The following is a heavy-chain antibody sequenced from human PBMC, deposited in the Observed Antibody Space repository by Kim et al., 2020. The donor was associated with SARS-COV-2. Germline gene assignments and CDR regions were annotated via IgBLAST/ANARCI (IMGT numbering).Heavy chain of an antibody. D-gene: IGHD4-17*01. Sequence: SETLSLTCTVSGGSISSYYWSWIRQPPGKGLEWIGYIYYSGSTNYNPSLKSRVTISVDTSKNQFSLKLSSVTAADTAVYYCARSYGDYPVYLDLWGRGTL. CDR3: ARSYGDYPVYLDL. CDR2: IYYSGST. V-gene: IGHV4-59*08. CDR1: GGSISSYY. J-gene: IGHJ2*01.